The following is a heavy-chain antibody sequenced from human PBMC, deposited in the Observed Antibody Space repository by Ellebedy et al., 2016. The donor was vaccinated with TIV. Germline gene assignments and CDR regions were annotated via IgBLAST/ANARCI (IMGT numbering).Heavy chain of an antibody. CDR2: IYYSGST. CDR3: ARPLRSTVTTSIYFDS. V-gene: IGHV4-39*01. Sequence: SETLSLTXTVSGGSISSGSYFWGWIRQPPGKGLEWIGIIYYSGSTYYNPFLNSRATISLDTSKNQFSLNLSSVTAADAAVYYCARPLRSTVTTSIYFDSWGQGALVTVSS. D-gene: IGHD4-17*01. J-gene: IGHJ4*02. CDR1: GGSISSGSYF.